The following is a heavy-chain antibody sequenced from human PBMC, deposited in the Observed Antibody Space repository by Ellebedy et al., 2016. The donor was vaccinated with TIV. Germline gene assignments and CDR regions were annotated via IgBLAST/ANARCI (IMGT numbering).Heavy chain of an antibody. J-gene: IGHJ4*02. D-gene: IGHD6-19*01. CDR2: IYYSGST. V-gene: IGHV4-39*01. CDR1: GGSISSGGYY. CDR3: ASDTVAGTNY. Sequence: MPSETLSLTCTVSGGSISSGGYYWSWIRQHPGKGLEWIGSIYYSGSTYYNPSLKSRVTISVPTSKNQFSLKRSSVTAADTAVYYCASDTVAGTNYWGQGTLVTVSS.